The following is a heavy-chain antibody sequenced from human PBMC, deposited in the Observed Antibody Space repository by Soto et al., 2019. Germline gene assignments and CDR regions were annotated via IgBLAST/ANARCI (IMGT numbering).Heavy chain of an antibody. CDR2: FYYSENT. CDR3: ARVPDY. V-gene: IGHV4-39*07. CDR1: GSSISSKSYS. J-gene: IGHJ4*02. Sequence: PSETLSLTGSVSGSSISSKSYSWGWIRQPPGKGLEWIGTFYYSENTYYNPSLKSRVTISVDTSKNQFSLKLSSVTAADTAVYYCARVPDYWGQGILVT. D-gene: IGHD2-2*01.